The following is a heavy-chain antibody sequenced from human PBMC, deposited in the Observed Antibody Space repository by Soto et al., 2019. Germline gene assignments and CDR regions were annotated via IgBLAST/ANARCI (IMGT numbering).Heavy chain of an antibody. CDR1: GYTFTGYY. V-gene: IGHV1-2*02. D-gene: IGHD6-19*01. Sequence: ASVKVSCKASGYTFTGYYMHWVRQAPGQGLEWMGWINPNSGGTNYAQKFRGRVTMTRDTSISTAYMELSRLRSDDTAVYYCARALDSSGWYRSVGYWGQGTLVTVSS. CDR3: ARALDSSGWYRSVGY. J-gene: IGHJ4*02. CDR2: INPNSGGT.